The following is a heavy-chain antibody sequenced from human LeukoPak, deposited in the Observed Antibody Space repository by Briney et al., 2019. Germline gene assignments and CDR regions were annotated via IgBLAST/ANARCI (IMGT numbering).Heavy chain of an antibody. V-gene: IGHV3-23*01. CDR2: ISGSADNT. D-gene: IGHD3-9*01. Sequence: PGGSLRLSCAASGFTFSSSAMSWVRQAPGKGLEWVSSISGSADNTYYADSVKGRFTISRDNSKNTLYLQMNSLRAEDTALYYCARDGPQQVDWLVGYFDYWGQGTLVTVSS. CDR1: GFTFSSSA. J-gene: IGHJ4*02. CDR3: ARDGPQQVDWLVGYFDY.